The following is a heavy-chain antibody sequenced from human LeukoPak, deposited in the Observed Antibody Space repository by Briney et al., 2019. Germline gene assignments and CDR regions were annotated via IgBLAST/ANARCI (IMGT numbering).Heavy chain of an antibody. D-gene: IGHD4-17*01. CDR1: GFTFDDYA. V-gene: IGHV3-9*01. CDR3: AKATYGDYWYYFDY. Sequence: PGRSLRLSCAASGFTFDDYAMHWVRQAPGKGLEWVSGISWNSGSIGYADSVKGRLTISRDNAKNSLYLQMNSLRAEDTALYYCAKATYGDYWYYFDYWGQGTLVTVSS. CDR2: ISWNSGSI. J-gene: IGHJ4*02.